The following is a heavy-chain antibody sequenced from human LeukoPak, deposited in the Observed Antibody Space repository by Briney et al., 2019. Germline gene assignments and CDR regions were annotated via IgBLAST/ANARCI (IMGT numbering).Heavy chain of an antibody. J-gene: IGHJ3*02. V-gene: IGHV3-48*03. Sequence: GGSLRLSCAASAFTFSSYDMNWVRRAPGKGLEWVSHIRSSGSTVYYADSVKGRFSISRDNAKNSLYLQMNSLRAEDTAVYYCARVAWDGFDIWGQGTMVTVCS. CDR1: AFTFSSYD. CDR2: IRSSGSTV. D-gene: IGHD1-26*01. CDR3: ARVAWDGFDI.